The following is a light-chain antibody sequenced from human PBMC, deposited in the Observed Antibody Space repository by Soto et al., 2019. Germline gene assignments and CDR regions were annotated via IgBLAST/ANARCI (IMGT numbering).Light chain of an antibody. CDR3: SSYTTSSFTV. J-gene: IGLJ1*01. Sequence: QSALTQPASVSGSPGQSIAISCTGTSSDVGGYDYVSWYQQHPGKAPKLMISDVSNRPSGVSNRFSGSKSGNTASLTISGLQAEDVADYYCSSYTTSSFTVSRPWT. V-gene: IGLV2-14*01. CDR2: DVS. CDR1: SSDVGGYDY.